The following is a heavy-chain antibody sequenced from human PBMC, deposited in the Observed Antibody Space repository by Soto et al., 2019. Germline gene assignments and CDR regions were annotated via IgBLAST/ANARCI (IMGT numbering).Heavy chain of an antibody. D-gene: IGHD3-16*01. J-gene: IGHJ4*02. CDR1: GDSISSGGYS. V-gene: IGHV4-30-2*06. Sequence: QLQLQESGSGLVKPSQTLSLTCAVSGDSISSGGYSWSWIRQSPGKGLEWIGYTYYSGSTYYNPSLKSRVAISVDMSKNQFSLKLSSVTAADTAVYFCARTRPGGPPAYWGQGALVTVSS. CDR3: ARTRPGGPPAY. CDR2: TYYSGST.